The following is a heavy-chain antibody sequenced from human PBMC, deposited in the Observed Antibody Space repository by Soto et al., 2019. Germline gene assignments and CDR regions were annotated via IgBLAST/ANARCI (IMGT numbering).Heavy chain of an antibody. D-gene: IGHD1-26*01. CDR3: VRGWELQDDFFDY. Sequence: EVQLVESGGGLVQPGGSLRLSCAASGFTFNTYWMHWVRQAPGKGLVWVSRIISDGSSTRYADSVKGRFTISRDNAKNTLYLQMNSLRAEDTAVYYCVRGWELQDDFFDYWGQGTLVTVSS. CDR1: GFTFNTYW. V-gene: IGHV3-74*01. CDR2: IISDGSST. J-gene: IGHJ4*02.